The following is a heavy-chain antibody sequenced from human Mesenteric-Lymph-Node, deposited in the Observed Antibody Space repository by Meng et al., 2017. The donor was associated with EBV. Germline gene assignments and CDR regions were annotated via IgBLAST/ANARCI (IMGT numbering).Heavy chain of an antibody. V-gene: IGHV4-39*01. CDR3: TSTPNPNFYDY. J-gene: IGHJ4*02. Sequence: QLREPGPGLVKASETLSLPCTVSGGSVSSSSDFWGWIRQPPGKGLEWIASISYSGNSFYNPSLRSRVTISVDTSKNQFSLRVTSVTAADTAVYYCTSTPNPNFYDYWGQGTLVTVSS. CDR2: ISYSGNS. CDR1: GGSVSSSSDF. D-gene: IGHD1-14*01.